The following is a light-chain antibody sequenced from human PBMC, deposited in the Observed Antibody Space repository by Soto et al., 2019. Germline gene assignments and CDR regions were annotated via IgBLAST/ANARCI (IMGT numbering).Light chain of an antibody. CDR2: SNN. Sequence: QSVLTQPPSASGTPGQRVPISCYGSSSNIGSNTVNWYQQLPGTAPKLLIYSNNRRPSGVPDRFSGSKSGTSASLAISGLQSEDEADYYCAGWDDSLNGPVFGGGTKLTVL. CDR3: AGWDDSLNGPV. CDR1: SSNIGSNT. V-gene: IGLV1-44*01. J-gene: IGLJ2*01.